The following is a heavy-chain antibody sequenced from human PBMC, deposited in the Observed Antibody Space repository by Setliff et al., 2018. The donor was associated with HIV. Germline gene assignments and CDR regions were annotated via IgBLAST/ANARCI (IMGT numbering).Heavy chain of an antibody. V-gene: IGHV4-39*01. CDR1: GGSISSGSYY. Sequence: LSLTCTVSGGSISSGSYYWSWIRQPPGKGLEWIGSIYYSGSTYYNPSLKSRVTISVDTSKNQFSLDLSSVTAADTAVYFCARQMGSGSYDTGYYFDSWGQGTPVTVSS. CDR3: ARQMGSGSYDTGYYFDS. J-gene: IGHJ4*02. D-gene: IGHD1-26*01. CDR2: IYYSGST.